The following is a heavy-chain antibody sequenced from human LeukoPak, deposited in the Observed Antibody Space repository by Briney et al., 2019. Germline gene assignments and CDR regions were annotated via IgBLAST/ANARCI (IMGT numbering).Heavy chain of an antibody. J-gene: IGHJ4*02. D-gene: IGHD2-8*01. CDR1: GFDFSIFG. CDR3: ARDPKYGYFDY. Sequence: PGGSLRLSCSVSGFDFSIFGMNWVRQAPGKGLEWVSVIYSGGSTYYADSVKGRFTISRDNSKNTLYLQMNSLRAEDTAVYYCARDPKYGYFDYWGQGTLVTVSS. CDR2: IYSGGST. V-gene: IGHV3-66*01.